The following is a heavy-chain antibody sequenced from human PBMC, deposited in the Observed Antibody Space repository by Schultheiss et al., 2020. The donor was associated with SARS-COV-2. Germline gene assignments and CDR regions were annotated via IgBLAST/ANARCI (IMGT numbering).Heavy chain of an antibody. D-gene: IGHD4-17*01. J-gene: IGHJ5*02. CDR3: ARGEADYGDYIFDP. CDR1: GGSISSGGYY. Sequence: SETLSLTCTVSGGSISSGGYYWSWIRQHPGKGLEWIGYIYYSGSTYYNPSLKSRVTISVDTSKNQFSLKLSSVTAADTAVYYCARGEADYGDYIFDPWGQGTLVTVSS. V-gene: IGHV4-31*03. CDR2: IYYSGST.